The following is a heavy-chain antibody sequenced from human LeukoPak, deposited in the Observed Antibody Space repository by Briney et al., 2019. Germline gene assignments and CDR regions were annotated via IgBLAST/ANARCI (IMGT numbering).Heavy chain of an antibody. CDR2: ISSSSSYI. D-gene: IGHD1-26*01. J-gene: IGHJ3*02. CDR1: GFTFSSYS. Sequence: GGSLRLSCAASGFTFSSYSMNWVRQAPGKGLEWVSSISSSSSYIYYADSVKGRFTISRDNAKNSLYLQMNSLRAEDTAVYYCARDRWALPGEKDAFDIWGQGTMVTVSS. CDR3: ARDRWALPGEKDAFDI. V-gene: IGHV3-21*01.